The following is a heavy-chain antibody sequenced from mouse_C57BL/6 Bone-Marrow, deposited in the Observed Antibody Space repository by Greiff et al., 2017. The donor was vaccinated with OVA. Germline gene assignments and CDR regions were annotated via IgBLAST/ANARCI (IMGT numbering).Heavy chain of an antibody. V-gene: IGHV1-69*01. J-gene: IGHJ3*01. CDR1: GYTFTSYW. D-gene: IGHD6-2*01. Sequence: VQLQQPGAELVMPGASVKLSCKASGYTFTSYWMHWVKQRPGQGLEWIGEIDPSDSYTNYNQKFKGKSTLPVDKSSSTAYMQLSSLTSEDSAVYYCARGGGFSAWFGYWGQGTLVTVSA. CDR2: IDPSDSYT. CDR3: ARGGGFSAWFGY.